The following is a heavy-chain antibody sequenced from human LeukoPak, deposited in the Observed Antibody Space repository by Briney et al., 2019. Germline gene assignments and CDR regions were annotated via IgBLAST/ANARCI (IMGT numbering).Heavy chain of an antibody. Sequence: HSGGSLRLSCAASGFTFSSYEMNWVRQAPGKGLEWVSYISSSGSTIYYADSVKGRFTISRDNAKNSLYLQMNSLRAEDTAVYYCARGEEVMVVAATGLAFDIWGQGTMVTVSS. CDR3: ARGEEVMVVAATGLAFDI. CDR1: GFTFSSYE. V-gene: IGHV3-48*03. CDR2: ISSSGSTI. D-gene: IGHD2-15*01. J-gene: IGHJ3*02.